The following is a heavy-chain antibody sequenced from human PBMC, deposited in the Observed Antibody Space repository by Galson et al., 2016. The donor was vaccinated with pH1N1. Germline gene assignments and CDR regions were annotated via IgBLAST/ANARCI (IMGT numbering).Heavy chain of an antibody. Sequence: SLRLSCADSGFTFSTYWMTGVRQIPGKGLQWLANIKQDGSEKHYVDSVKGRFTISRDNAKNSLYLQMNSLRAEDTAVYYCARERAGAFHLWGQGTMVIVSS. CDR1: GFTFSTYW. CDR3: ARERAGAFHL. J-gene: IGHJ3*01. CDR2: IKQDGSEK. V-gene: IGHV3-7*01.